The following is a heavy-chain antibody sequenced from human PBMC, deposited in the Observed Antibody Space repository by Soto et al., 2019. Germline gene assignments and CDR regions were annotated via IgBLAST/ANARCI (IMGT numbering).Heavy chain of an antibody. D-gene: IGHD6-19*01. Sequence: EVQVLESGGGLVQPGGSLRLSCAVSGFTFSSYAMSWVRQAPGKGLEWVSGISGSGGSTYSADSVKGRFTISRDNSRNTMVLQMKSLSPEDTAVYYCAKDRKSGSGWYWDYWGQGTLVTVSS. CDR2: ISGSGGST. CDR1: GFTFSSYA. CDR3: AKDRKSGSGWYWDY. J-gene: IGHJ4*02. V-gene: IGHV3-23*01.